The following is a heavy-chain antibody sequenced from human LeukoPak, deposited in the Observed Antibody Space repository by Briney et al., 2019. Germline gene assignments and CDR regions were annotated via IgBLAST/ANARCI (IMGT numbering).Heavy chain of an antibody. D-gene: IGHD1-1*01. V-gene: IGHV4-4*07. Sequence: SETLSLTCTVSGGSITSHYWHWIRQPAGKGLEWIGRIYSIGSTIYNPSLMSRLTMPVDTSKNQFSLKLSSVTAADTAVYFCARRNNNWSFDYWGQGILVTVSS. CDR1: GGSITSHY. J-gene: IGHJ4*02. CDR3: ARRNNNWSFDY. CDR2: IYSIGST.